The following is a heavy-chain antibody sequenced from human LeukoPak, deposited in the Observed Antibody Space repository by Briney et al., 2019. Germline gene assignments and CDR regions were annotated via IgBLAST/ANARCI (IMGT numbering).Heavy chain of an antibody. CDR2: INHSGST. D-gene: IGHD2-15*01. Sequence: PSETLSLTCAVYGGSFSGYYWSWIRQPPGKGLEWIGEINHSGSTNYNPSLKSRVTISVDTSKNQFSLKLSSVTAADTAVYYCARGPPTRPRIGGGWTRYTKAHAFDIWGQGTMVTVSS. V-gene: IGHV4-34*01. CDR3: ARGPPTRPRIGGGWTRYTKAHAFDI. CDR1: GGSFSGYY. J-gene: IGHJ3*02.